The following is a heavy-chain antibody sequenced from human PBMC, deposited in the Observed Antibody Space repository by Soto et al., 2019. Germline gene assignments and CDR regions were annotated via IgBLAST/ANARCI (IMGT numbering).Heavy chain of an antibody. CDR3: ASRSTYYYYIDY. J-gene: IGHJ4*02. Sequence: SETLSLTCTVSGGPITTGGYYWSWILQHPGKGLEWIGNILYSGNTYYNPSLRGRVTISLDTSKNQLSLKLTSVSAADTAVYYCASRSTYYYYIDYWGQGTLVTVSS. V-gene: IGHV4-31*03. D-gene: IGHD1-26*01. CDR1: GGPITTGGYY. CDR2: ILYSGNT.